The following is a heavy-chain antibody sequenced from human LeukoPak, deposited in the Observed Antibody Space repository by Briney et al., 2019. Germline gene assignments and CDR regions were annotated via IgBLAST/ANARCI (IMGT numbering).Heavy chain of an antibody. V-gene: IGHV4-59*01. CDR3: ARDRVGDAYNHGSWYFDL. D-gene: IGHD5-24*01. J-gene: IGHJ2*01. CDR1: GGSMSNYY. CDR2: IYYSGST. Sequence: SETLSLTCTVSGGSMSNYYWSGIRQPPGKGLEWIGYIYYSGSTNYNPSLKSRVTISVDTSKSQFSLQLSSVTAADTAVYYCARDRVGDAYNHGSWYFDLWGRGTLVTVSS.